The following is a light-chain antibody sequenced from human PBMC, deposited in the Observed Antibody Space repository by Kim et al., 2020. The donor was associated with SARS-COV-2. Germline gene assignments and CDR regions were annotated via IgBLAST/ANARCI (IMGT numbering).Light chain of an antibody. Sequence: SYELTQPPSVSVAPGKTDRITCGGNNIGSKSVHWYQQKPGQAPVLVIYYDSDRPSGIPERFSGSNSGNTATLPISRVEAGDEADYYCQVWDSSSDQGVFGKGTRLTVL. J-gene: IGLJ3*02. CDR2: YDS. CDR1: NIGSKS. CDR3: QVWDSSSDQGV. V-gene: IGLV3-21*04.